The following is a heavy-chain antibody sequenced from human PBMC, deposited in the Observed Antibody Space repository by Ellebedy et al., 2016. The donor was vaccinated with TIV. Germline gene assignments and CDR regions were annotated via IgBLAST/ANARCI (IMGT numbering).Heavy chain of an antibody. V-gene: IGHV4-61*08. CDR1: GGSISSGDYY. CDR2: IYYSGST. Sequence: SETLSLXCTVSGGSISSGDYYWSWIRQPPGKGLEWIGYIYYSGSTNYNPSLKSRVTISVDTSKNQFSLKLSSVTAADTAVYYCARGRITMVRVAFDIWGQGTMVTVSS. D-gene: IGHD3-10*01. CDR3: ARGRITMVRVAFDI. J-gene: IGHJ3*02.